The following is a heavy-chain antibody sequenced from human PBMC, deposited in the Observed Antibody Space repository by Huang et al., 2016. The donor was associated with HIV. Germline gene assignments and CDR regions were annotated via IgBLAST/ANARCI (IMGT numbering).Heavy chain of an antibody. Sequence: QVQLVESGGGVVQPGRFMGLSCGASGFVLNNYVLHWVRQTKGKGLEWVAGLSKDGRDKHYAGSVKGRFTSSKDNSKNTLYLEMDSLTPEDTGVYYCAREDGSSGDCGYFGPWGQGAQVTVAT. J-gene: IGHJ4*02. D-gene: IGHD3-22*01. V-gene: IGHV3-30*03. CDR2: LSKDGRDK. CDR3: AREDGSSGDCGYFGP. CDR1: GFVLNNYV.